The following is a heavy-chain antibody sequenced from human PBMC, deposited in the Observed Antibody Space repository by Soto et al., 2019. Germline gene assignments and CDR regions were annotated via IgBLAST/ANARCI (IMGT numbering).Heavy chain of an antibody. CDR1: GYSFTSYD. Sequence: XSVKVSCKASGYSFTSYDIYWVRQATGQGLEWMGWMNPFSGNAVYTQKFQDRVTMTRDTSINTAYMEMSGLRSEDTAVYYCTRGQGNHWGQGSLVTVSS. J-gene: IGHJ4*02. CDR2: MNPFSGNA. V-gene: IGHV1-8*01. CDR3: TRGQGNH.